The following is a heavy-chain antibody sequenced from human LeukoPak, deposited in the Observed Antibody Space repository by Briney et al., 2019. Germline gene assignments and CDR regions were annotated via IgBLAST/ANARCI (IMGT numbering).Heavy chain of an antibody. J-gene: IGHJ4*02. Sequence: QSGGSLRLSCAASGFTFDDYTMHWVRQAPGKGLEWVSLISWDGGSTYYADSVKGRFTISRDNSENSLYLQMNSLRTEDTALYYCAKSRGIVGATGYFDYWGQGTLVTVSS. V-gene: IGHV3-43*01. CDR3: AKSRGIVGATGYFDY. CDR1: GFTFDDYT. CDR2: ISWDGGST. D-gene: IGHD1-26*01.